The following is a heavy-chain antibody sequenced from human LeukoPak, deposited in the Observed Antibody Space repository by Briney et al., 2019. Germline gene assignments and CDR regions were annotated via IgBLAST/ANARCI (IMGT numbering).Heavy chain of an antibody. CDR1: GFTFSSYS. Sequence: PGGSLRLSCAASGFTFSSYSMNWVRQAPGKGLEWVSYIRSSGSSTYYADSVKGRFTISRDNAKNSLYLQMNSLRAEDTAVYYCARAMVRGVTPDYWGQGTLVTVSS. D-gene: IGHD3-10*01. CDR3: ARAMVRGVTPDY. J-gene: IGHJ4*02. CDR2: IRSSGSST. V-gene: IGHV3-48*01.